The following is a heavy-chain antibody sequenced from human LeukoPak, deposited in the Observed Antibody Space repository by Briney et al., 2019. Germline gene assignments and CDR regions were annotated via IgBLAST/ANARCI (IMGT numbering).Heavy chain of an antibody. Sequence: NPSETLSLTCALAGDSVSSNSVAWNWIRQSPSRGPEWLGRTYYRSKWYIDYADSVKSRITISPDTSKNQFSLQLNSMTPEDTAIYYCARGRVSAFDIWGQGTTVTVSS. CDR3: ARGRVSAFDI. CDR1: GDSVSSNSVA. V-gene: IGHV6-1*01. CDR2: TYYRSKWYI. J-gene: IGHJ3*02. D-gene: IGHD2-8*01.